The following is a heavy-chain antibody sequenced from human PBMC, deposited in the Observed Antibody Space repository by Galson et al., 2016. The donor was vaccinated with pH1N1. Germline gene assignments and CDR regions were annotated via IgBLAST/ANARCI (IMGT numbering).Heavy chain of an antibody. D-gene: IGHD3-10*01. V-gene: IGHV3-30*18. CDR2: ISYDGSKK. Sequence: SLRLSCAASGFTFSSYGMHWVRQAPGKGLEWVAVISYDGSKKYYADSVKGRFTISRDNSKNTLYLQMKSLGAEDTAVYYCAKPIYGSGGFDPWGQGTLVTVSS. CDR1: GFTFSSYG. J-gene: IGHJ5*02. CDR3: AKPIYGSGGFDP.